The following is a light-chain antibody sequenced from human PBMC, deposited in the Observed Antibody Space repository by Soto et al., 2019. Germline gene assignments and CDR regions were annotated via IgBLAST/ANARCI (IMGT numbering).Light chain of an antibody. J-gene: IGKJ1*01. Sequence: DIQMTQSPSFVSASVGDSVTITCRASQDVGGRLAWYQQKLGKAPQLLIQKASILQSGVPSRFSRSGSGTDFILTISILKPENFANYYGLQVNTYPRTFGQGTKVEV. V-gene: IGKV1-12*01. CDR2: KAS. CDR1: QDVGGR. CDR3: LQVNTYPRT.